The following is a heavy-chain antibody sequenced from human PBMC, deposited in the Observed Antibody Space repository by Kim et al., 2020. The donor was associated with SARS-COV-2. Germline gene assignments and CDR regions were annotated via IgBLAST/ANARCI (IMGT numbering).Heavy chain of an antibody. CDR2: INTNTGNP. D-gene: IGHD3-3*01. CDR1: GYTFTSYA. J-gene: IGHJ6*02. V-gene: IGHV7-4-1*02. CDR3: ARDNRNTIFGVAVAAHYGMDV. Sequence: ASVKVSCKASGYTFTSYAMNWVRQPPGQGLEWMGWINTNTGNPTYAQGFTGRFVFSLDTSVSTEYLQISSLTAEDTDVYYCARDNRNTIFGVAVAAHYGMDVWGQGTTVSVSS.